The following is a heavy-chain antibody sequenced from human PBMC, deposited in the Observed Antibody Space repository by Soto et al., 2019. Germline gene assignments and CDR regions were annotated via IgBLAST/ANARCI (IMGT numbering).Heavy chain of an antibody. CDR3: ARLGPADAFDI. J-gene: IGHJ3*02. Sequence: GGSLRLSCAASGFTFSSYSMNWVRQAPGKGLEWVSSISGSSSYIYYADSVKGRFAISRDNAKNSLYLQMNSLRAADTAVYYCARLGPADAFDIWGQGTLVTVSS. CDR2: ISGSSSYI. CDR1: GFTFSSYS. V-gene: IGHV3-21*01.